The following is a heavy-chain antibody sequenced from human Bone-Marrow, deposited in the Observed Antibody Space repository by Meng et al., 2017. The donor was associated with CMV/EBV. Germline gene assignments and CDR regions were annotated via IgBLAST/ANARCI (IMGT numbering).Heavy chain of an antibody. J-gene: IGHJ4*02. CDR3: ARDRGVVIPAAPYYFTY. Sequence: GGSLRLSCAASGFTFSSYSMNWVRQAPGKGLEWVSYISSSSSTIYYADSVKGRFTISRDNAKNSVSLEMRSLRVEDTALYYCARDRGVVIPAAPYYFTYWAKGPL. CDR2: ISSSSSTI. V-gene: IGHV3-48*04. D-gene: IGHD3-10*01. CDR1: GFTFSSYS.